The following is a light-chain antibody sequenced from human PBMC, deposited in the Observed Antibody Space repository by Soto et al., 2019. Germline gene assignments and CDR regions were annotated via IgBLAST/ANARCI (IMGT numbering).Light chain of an antibody. CDR1: SSDVGGYNY. V-gene: IGLV2-8*01. J-gene: IGLJ3*02. CDR2: EVS. Sequence: QSALTQPPSASGSPGQSVTISCTGTSSDVGGYNYVSWYQQHPGKAPKLMIYEVSKRPSGVPDRFSGSKSGNTASLTVSGLQVEDEADYYCSSFTSSSTQVLGGGTKLTVL. CDR3: SSFTSSSTQV.